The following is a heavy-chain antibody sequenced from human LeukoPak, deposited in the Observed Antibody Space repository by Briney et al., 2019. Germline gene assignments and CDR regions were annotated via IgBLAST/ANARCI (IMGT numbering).Heavy chain of an antibody. CDR3: ARDDHDYYYYMDV. CDR1: GFTFSSYA. V-gene: IGHV3-23*01. J-gene: IGHJ6*03. CDR2: ISGSGGST. Sequence: GGSLRLSCAASGFTFSSYAMSWVRQAPGKGLEWVSAISGSGGSTYYADSVKGRFTISRDNSKNTLYLQMNSLRAEDTAVYYCARDDHDYYYYMDVWGKGTTVTVSS.